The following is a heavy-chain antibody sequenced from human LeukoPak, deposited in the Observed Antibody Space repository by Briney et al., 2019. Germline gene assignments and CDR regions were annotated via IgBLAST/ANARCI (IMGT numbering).Heavy chain of an antibody. CDR1: GFTFSSYA. J-gene: IGHJ1*01. D-gene: IGHD3-22*01. CDR3: AREGGRYYDSSGFKYFQH. V-gene: IGHV3-30-3*01. CDR2: ISYDGSNK. Sequence: PGGSLRLSCAASGFTFSSYAMHWVRQAPGKGLEWVAVISYDGSNKYYADSVKGRFTISRDNSKNTLYLQMNSLRAEDTAVYYCAREGGRYYDSSGFKYFQHWGQGTLVTVSS.